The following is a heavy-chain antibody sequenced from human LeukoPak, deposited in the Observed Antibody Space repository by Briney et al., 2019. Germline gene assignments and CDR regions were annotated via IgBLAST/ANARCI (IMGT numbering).Heavy chain of an antibody. V-gene: IGHV1-69*13. CDR3: ARVVGFYSDSSGYGYLDY. Sequence: SVKVSCKASGGTFSSYAISWVRQAPGQGLEWMGGIIPIFGTANYAQKFQGRVTITADESTSTAYMELSSLRSEDTAVYYCARVVGFYSDSSGYGYLDYWGQGTLVAVSS. D-gene: IGHD3-22*01. CDR1: GGTFSSYA. CDR2: IIPIFGTA. J-gene: IGHJ4*02.